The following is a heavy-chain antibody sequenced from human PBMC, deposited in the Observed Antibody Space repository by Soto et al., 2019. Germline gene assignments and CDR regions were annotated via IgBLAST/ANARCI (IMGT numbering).Heavy chain of an antibody. Sequence: GGSLRLSCAASGVTFGHYAVHWVRQAPGKGLEWVAIITSSSSTRYCADSVQGRFTISRDNAKNSLYLQMNSLRAEDTAVYYCARDLSSIAAHWGQGTLVTVSS. V-gene: IGHV3-48*01. D-gene: IGHD6-6*01. CDR1: GVTFGHYA. J-gene: IGHJ4*02. CDR3: ARDLSSIAAH. CDR2: ITSSSSTR.